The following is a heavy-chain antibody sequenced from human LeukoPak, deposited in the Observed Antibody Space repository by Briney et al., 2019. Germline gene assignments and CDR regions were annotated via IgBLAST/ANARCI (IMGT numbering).Heavy chain of an antibody. CDR2: IIPTFGTA. Sequence: GASVKVSCKASGGTFSSYAISWVRQAPGQGLEWMGGIIPTFGTANYAQKFQGRVTITADESTSTAYMELSSLRSEDTAVYYCARDRHVDTATHFDYRGQGTLVTVSS. V-gene: IGHV1-69*13. D-gene: IGHD5-18*01. CDR1: GGTFSSYA. J-gene: IGHJ4*02. CDR3: ARDRHVDTATHFDY.